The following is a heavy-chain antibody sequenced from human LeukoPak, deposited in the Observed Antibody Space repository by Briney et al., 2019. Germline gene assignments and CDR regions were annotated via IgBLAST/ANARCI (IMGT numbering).Heavy chain of an antibody. V-gene: IGHV3-33*01. J-gene: IGHJ4*02. CDR3: ARDSGSGWYFDY. CDR1: GFTFSSYG. Sequence: RSLRLSCAAPGFTFSSYGMHWVRQAPGKGLEWVAVIWYDGSNKYYADSVKGRFTISRDNSKNTLYLQMNSLRAEDTAVYYCARDSGSGWYFDYWGQGTLVTVSS. CDR2: IWYDGSNK. D-gene: IGHD6-19*01.